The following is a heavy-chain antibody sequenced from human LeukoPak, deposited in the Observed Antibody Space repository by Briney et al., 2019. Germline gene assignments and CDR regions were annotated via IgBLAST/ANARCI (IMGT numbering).Heavy chain of an antibody. CDR1: GATFTSYA. V-gene: IGHV1-69*05. D-gene: IGHD4/OR15-4a*01. CDR2: IIPIFGTA. CDR3: ATCYGGRNNPLYYYYYMDV. J-gene: IGHJ6*03. Sequence: SVKVSFKASGATFTSYAISWGRQGPGQGLEWMGRIIPIFGTANYAQKFQGRVTITTDESTSTAYMELSSLRTEDTAVYYCATCYGGRNNPLYYYYYMDVWGKGTTVTVSS.